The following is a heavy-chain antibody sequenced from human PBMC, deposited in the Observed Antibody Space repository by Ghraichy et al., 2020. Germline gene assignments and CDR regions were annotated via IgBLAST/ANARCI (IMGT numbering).Heavy chain of an antibody. CDR1: GGSFSGYY. Sequence: SQTLSLTCAVYGGSFSGYYWSWIRQPPGKGLEWIGEINHSGSTNYNPSLKSRVTISVDTSKNQFSLKLSSVTAADTAVYYCARVLLVGALNYYYYYGMDVLGQGTTVTVSS. D-gene: IGHD1-26*01. V-gene: IGHV4-34*01. J-gene: IGHJ6*02. CDR2: INHSGST. CDR3: ARVLLVGALNYYYYYGMDV.